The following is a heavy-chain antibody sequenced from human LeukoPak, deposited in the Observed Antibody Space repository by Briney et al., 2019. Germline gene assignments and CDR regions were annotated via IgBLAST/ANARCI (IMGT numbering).Heavy chain of an antibody. CDR1: GFSFNSYA. CDR3: AKDQRGNCSGDTCYSDGLDV. J-gene: IGHJ6*02. CDR2: ITNTGTYT. V-gene: IGHV3-23*01. Sequence: PGGSLRLSCAASGFSFNSYAMNWVRQAPGKGLDWVSAITNTGTYTYYADSVKGRFAISRDTSNNTLYLQMNSLRPEDTAIYYCAKDQRGNCSGDTCYSDGLDVWGQGTTVTVSS. D-gene: IGHD2-15*01.